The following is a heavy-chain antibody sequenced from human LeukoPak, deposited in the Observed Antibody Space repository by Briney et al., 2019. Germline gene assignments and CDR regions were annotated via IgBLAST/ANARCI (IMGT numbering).Heavy chain of an antibody. J-gene: IGHJ1*01. V-gene: IGHV3-23*01. Sequence: PGGSLRLSCAASGFNFSIEAMSWIRKIPGKGLDWVSGISRRGGTIYYADSVKGRFTISRDNSKSTVYLEMNSLRAEDTAVYFCARVSYGGGWLGEYFQHWGQGALVTVSS. CDR2: ISRRGGTI. CDR3: ARVSYGGGWLGEYFQH. D-gene: IGHD2-15*01. CDR1: GFNFSIEA.